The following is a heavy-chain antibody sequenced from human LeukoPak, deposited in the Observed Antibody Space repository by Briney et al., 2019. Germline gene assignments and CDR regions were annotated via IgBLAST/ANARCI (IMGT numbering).Heavy chain of an antibody. CDR1: GGSISSYY. J-gene: IGHJ4*02. Sequence: SETLSLTCTVSGGSISSYYWSWIRQPPGKGLEWIGCVYYSGSTNYNPSLKSRVTISVDMAKNQFSLQLTSVTAADTAVYYCARRLRHYDIVTGYYTYFDRWGQGTLVTVSS. CDR3: ARRLRHYDIVTGYYTYFDR. D-gene: IGHD3-9*01. CDR2: VYYSGST. V-gene: IGHV4-59*12.